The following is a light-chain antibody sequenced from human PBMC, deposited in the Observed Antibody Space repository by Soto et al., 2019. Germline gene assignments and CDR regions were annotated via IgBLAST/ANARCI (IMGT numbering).Light chain of an antibody. J-gene: IGKJ1*01. CDR3: QQHNNWPPWT. CDR2: GAS. V-gene: IGKV3-15*01. CDR1: QSVSSN. Sequence: EIVMTQSPATLSVSPGERATLSCRASQSVSSNLAWYQQKPGQAPRLLIYGASTRATGIPARFSGSGSGTKFTLTISSLQSEDFAVYYCQQHNNWPPWTFGQGTKVEIK.